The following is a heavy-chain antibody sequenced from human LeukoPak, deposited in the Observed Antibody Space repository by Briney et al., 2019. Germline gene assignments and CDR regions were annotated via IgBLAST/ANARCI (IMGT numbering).Heavy chain of an antibody. D-gene: IGHD3-22*01. CDR1: GFTVISNY. V-gene: IGHV3-66*01. Sequence: GGSLRLSCAASGFTVISNYMSWVRQAPGKGLEWVSVIYSGGNTYYADSVEGRFTISRDNAKNSLYLQMNSLRAEDTAVYYCARSLGSSGYQDYWGQGTLVTVSS. CDR2: IYSGGNT. J-gene: IGHJ4*02. CDR3: ARSLGSSGYQDY.